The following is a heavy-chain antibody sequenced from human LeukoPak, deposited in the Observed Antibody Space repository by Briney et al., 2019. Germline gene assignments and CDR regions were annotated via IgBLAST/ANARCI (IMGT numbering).Heavy chain of an antibody. CDR3: AREGIQLWCDAFDI. Sequence: ASVKVSCTASGYTFTSYGISWVRQAPGQGVEWMGWISAYNGNTNYAQKLQGRVTMTTDTSTSTAYMELRSLRSDDTAVYYCAREGIQLWCDAFDIWGQGTMVTVSS. CDR1: GYTFTSYG. D-gene: IGHD5-18*01. CDR2: ISAYNGNT. V-gene: IGHV1-18*01. J-gene: IGHJ3*02.